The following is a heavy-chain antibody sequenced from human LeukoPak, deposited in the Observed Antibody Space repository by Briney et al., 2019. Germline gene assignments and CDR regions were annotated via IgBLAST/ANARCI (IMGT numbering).Heavy chain of an antibody. Sequence: GEPLKISCKGSGYSFFGYWIGWVRQMPDKRLEWMGIIYPDDSETRYSPAFQGQVTISADKTISTAYLKWSSLKASDTAMYYCARFSGTSLAKNWFDPWGQGTLVTVSS. D-gene: IGHD1-7*01. V-gene: IGHV5-51*01. CDR3: ARFSGTSLAKNWFDP. J-gene: IGHJ5*02. CDR2: IYPDDSET. CDR1: GYSFFGYW.